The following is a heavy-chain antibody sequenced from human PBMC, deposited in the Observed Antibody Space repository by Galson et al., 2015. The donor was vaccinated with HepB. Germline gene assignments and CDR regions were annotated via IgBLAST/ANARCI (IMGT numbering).Heavy chain of an antibody. CDR3: ARAGGYYDSLFQDAFDI. CDR2: INPNSGGT. D-gene: IGHD3-22*01. V-gene: IGHV1-2*02. Sequence: SVKVSCKASGYTFTGYYMHWVRQAPGQGLEWMGWINPNSGGTNYAQKFQGRVTMTRDTSISTAYMELSRLRSDDTAVYYCARAGGYYDSLFQDAFDIWGQGTMVTVSS. CDR1: GYTFTGYY. J-gene: IGHJ3*02.